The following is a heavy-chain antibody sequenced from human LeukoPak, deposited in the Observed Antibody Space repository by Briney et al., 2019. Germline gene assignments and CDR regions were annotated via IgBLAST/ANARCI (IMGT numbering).Heavy chain of an antibody. D-gene: IGHD3-22*01. Sequence: GGSLRLSCVTSGFTFGDYTMHWVRQVPGKGLEWVSLISWDGGSTYYADSVKGRFTISRDNSKNSLYLQMNSLRAEDTAVYYCARDPGRHYYDSSGPGDAFDIWGQGTMVTVSS. CDR2: ISWDGGST. CDR3: ARDPGRHYYDSSGPGDAFDI. V-gene: IGHV3-43*01. CDR1: GFTFGDYT. J-gene: IGHJ3*02.